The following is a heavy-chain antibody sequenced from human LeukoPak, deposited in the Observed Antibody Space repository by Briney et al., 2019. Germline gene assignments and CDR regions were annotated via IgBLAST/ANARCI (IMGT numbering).Heavy chain of an antibody. V-gene: IGHV3-23*01. Sequence: PGGSLRLSCAASGFTFSSYAMSWVRQAPGKGLEWVSAISGSGGSTYYADSVKGRFTISRDNSKNTLYLQMNSLRAEDTAVYYCARWLLLSRYSDYWGQGTLVTVSS. CDR3: ARWLLLSRYSDY. J-gene: IGHJ4*02. CDR1: GFTFSSYA. CDR2: ISGSGGST. D-gene: IGHD3-22*01.